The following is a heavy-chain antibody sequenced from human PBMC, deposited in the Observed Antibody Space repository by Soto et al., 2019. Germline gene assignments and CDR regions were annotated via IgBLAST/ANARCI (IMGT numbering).Heavy chain of an antibody. D-gene: IGHD3-3*01. J-gene: IGHJ4*02. V-gene: IGHV4-31*03. CDR2: IYYSGST. CDR1: GGSISSGGYY. CDR3: ARGRGYYDFWSGYHTGLDY. Sequence: PSETLSLTCTVSGGSISSGGYYWSWIRQHPGKGLEWIGYIYYSGSTYYNPSLKSRVTISVDTSKNQFSLKLSSVTAADTAVYYCARGRGYYDFWSGYHTGLDYWGQGTLVTV.